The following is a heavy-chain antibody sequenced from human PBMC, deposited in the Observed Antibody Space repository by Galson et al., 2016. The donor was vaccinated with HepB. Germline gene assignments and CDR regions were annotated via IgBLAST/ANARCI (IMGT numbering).Heavy chain of an antibody. V-gene: IGHV3-23*01. CDR3: ARDLQVTRYFDLGGMDV. CDR1: GFTFSTSA. J-gene: IGHJ6*02. Sequence: SLRLSCAASGFTFSTSAMSWVRQAPGQGLEWVSAISSTSHSTYYADSVKGRFTISRDNSKNTLYLQMNSLRAEDTAVYYCARDLQVTRYFDLGGMDVWGQGTTVTVSS. D-gene: IGHD3-9*01. CDR2: ISSTSHST.